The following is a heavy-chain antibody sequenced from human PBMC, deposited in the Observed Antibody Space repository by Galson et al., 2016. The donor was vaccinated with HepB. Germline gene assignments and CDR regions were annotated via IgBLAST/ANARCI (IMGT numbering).Heavy chain of an antibody. CDR3: ARGGDSSGWCEMLL. J-gene: IGHJ4*02. CDR1: GGIFRRHA. Sequence: SVKVSCKASGGIFRRHAISWVRQAPGQGLEWMGGIIPIYGTTNYAQKFKGRVSITADESTRTAYMELSSLTSEDTALYYCARGGDSSGWCEMLLWGQGTLVTVSS. V-gene: IGHV1-69*13. CDR2: IIPIYGTT. D-gene: IGHD6-19*01.